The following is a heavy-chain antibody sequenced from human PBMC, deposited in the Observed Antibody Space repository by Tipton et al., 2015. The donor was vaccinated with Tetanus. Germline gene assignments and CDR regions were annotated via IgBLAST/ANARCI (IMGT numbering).Heavy chain of an antibody. V-gene: IGHV4-34*01. CDR1: GGAFSGYY. CDR2: INHSGGT. Sequence: TLSLTCAVSGGAFSGYYWGWIRQSPGEGLEWIGAINHSGGTNYNPSLRSRVTMSIDTSQKQVSLKLSSVTAADTAVYYCARPRGYSSGYFYYWGLGTLVTVSS. D-gene: IGHD3-22*01. CDR3: ARPRGYSSGYFYY. J-gene: IGHJ4*02.